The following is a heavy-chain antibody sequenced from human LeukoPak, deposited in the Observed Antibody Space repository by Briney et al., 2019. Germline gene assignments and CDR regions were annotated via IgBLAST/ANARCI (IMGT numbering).Heavy chain of an antibody. J-gene: IGHJ4*02. CDR1: GYTFTGYY. V-gene: IGHV1-2*02. CDR3: ARGTATDIDY. Sequence: ASVKVSCKASGYTFTGYYMHWVQQAPGQGLEWMGWINPNSGGTNYVQKFQGRVTMTRDTSISTAYMELSRLRSDDTAVYYCARGTATDIDYWGQGTLVTVSS. CDR2: INPNSGGT. D-gene: IGHD5-24*01.